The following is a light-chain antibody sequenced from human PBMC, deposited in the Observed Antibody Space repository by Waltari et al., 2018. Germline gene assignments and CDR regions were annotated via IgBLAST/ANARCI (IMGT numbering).Light chain of an antibody. V-gene: IGLV1-47*01. CDR3: ATWDDSLSGVV. CDR1: SSNIGNNY. Sequence: QSVLTQSPSMSETPGQRVIISCSGSSSNIGNNYVYWYQHFPGMAPKLVMFKNSHRPSGVPDRVSGSSYGTSASLAISGLRSEDEADYYCATWDDSLSGVVFGGGTRLTVL. J-gene: IGLJ2*01. CDR2: KNS.